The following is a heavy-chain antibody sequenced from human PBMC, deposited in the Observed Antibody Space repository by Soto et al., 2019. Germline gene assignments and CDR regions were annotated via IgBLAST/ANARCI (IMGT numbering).Heavy chain of an antibody. CDR2: IIPIFDTA. Sequence: GASVKVSCKASGGTFSSYAISWVRQAPGQGLEWMGGIIPIFDTANYAQKFQGRVTMTRNTSISTAYMELSSLRSEDTAVYYCAAMGATHLRYAFDIWGRGTMVTVSS. CDR1: GGTFSSYA. J-gene: IGHJ3*02. V-gene: IGHV1-69*05. D-gene: IGHD1-26*01. CDR3: AAMGATHLRYAFDI.